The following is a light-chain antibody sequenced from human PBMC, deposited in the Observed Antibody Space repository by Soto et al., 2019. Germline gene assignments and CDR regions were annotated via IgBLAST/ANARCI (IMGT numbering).Light chain of an antibody. CDR3: QQYGGSPPYT. CDR1: RSISSTY. J-gene: IGKJ2*01. CDR2: GAS. Sequence: EIVLTQSPGTLSLSPGERATLSCRASRSISSTYLAWYQQKPGQAPRLLIYGASSRATGIPDRFSGSGSGTDFSTTISRLVAADCSVEYCQQYGGSPPYTFGQGTKLEIK. V-gene: IGKV3-20*01.